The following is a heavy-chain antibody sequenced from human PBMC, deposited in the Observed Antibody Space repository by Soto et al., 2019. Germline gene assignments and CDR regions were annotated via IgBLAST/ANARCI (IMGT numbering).Heavy chain of an antibody. D-gene: IGHD7-27*01. CDR1: GFTFSSYA. V-gene: IGHV3-23*01. CDR2: IPGSSSTT. CDR3: AKDVPPFAGAANYFDY. Sequence: GGSLRLSCAASGFTFSSYAMGWVRQAPGKGLEWVSSIPGSSSTTYYADSVKGRFTIPRDNSKNMLYLQMNSLRAEDTAVYYCAKDVPPFAGAANYFDYWGQGTPVTVSS. J-gene: IGHJ4*02.